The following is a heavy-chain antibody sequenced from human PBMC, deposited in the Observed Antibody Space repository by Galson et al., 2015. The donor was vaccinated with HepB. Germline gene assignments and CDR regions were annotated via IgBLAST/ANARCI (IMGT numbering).Heavy chain of an antibody. CDR2: INSDGSST. J-gene: IGHJ5*02. V-gene: IGHV3-74*01. Sequence: SLRLSCAASGFTFSSYWMHWVRQAPGKGLVWVSRINSDGSSTNYADSVKGRFTISRDNAIAKNTLYLQMNSLRAEDTAVYYCAREKESGFDPWGQGTLVTVSS. CDR3: AREKESGFDP. D-gene: IGHD3-10*01. CDR1: GFTFSSYW.